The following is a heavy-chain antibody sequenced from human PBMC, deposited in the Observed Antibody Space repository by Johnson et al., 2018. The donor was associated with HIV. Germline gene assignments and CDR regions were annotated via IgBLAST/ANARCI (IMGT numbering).Heavy chain of an antibody. V-gene: IGHV3-66*01. CDR3: AKGEWGAGTDAFDI. D-gene: IGHD1-1*01. J-gene: IGHJ3*02. CDR2: IYNGGST. CDR1: GLTIRDNY. Sequence: VQLVESGGGLVQPGGSLRLSCAASGLTIRDNYMSWVRQAPGKGLEWVSVIYNGGSTYYADSVTGRFTISRDNSKHTLYLQMNSLRAEDTAVYYCAKGEWGAGTDAFDIWGQGTMVTVSS.